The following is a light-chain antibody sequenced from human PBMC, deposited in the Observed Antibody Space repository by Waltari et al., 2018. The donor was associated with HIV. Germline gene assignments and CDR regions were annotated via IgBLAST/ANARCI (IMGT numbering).Light chain of an antibody. Sequence: SYELTQPPSVSVSPGQTASITCSGDKLGDKSACWYQQKPGKSPVLVIYQDNKRPSGIPERFSGSNSGNTATLTISGTQAMDEADYYCQAWDSSLVVFGGGAKLTVL. CDR1: KLGDKS. J-gene: IGLJ2*01. CDR3: QAWDSSLVV. CDR2: QDN. V-gene: IGLV3-1*01.